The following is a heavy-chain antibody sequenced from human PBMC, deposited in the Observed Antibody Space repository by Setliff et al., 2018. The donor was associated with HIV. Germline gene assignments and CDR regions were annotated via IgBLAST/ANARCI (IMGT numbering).Heavy chain of an antibody. D-gene: IGHD2-2*01. CDR3: ARRGVPAARNYYYYAMDV. V-gene: IGHV4-39*01. CDR2: FYHSGST. Sequence: PSETLSLTCTVSGGSISSSSYYWGWIRQSPGKGLEWIGSFYHSGSTHYNPSLKSRVTISVDTSTNQLSLKLGSVTAADTAVYYCARRGVPAARNYYYYAMDVWGQGTTVTVSS. J-gene: IGHJ6*02. CDR1: GGSISSSSYY.